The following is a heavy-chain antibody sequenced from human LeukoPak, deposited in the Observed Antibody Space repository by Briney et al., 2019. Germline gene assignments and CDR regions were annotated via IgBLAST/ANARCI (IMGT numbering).Heavy chain of an antibody. J-gene: IGHJ3*02. V-gene: IGHV4-31*03. CDR3: ARDFLRTASPDAFDI. CDR1: GGSISSGSYY. CDR2: IHYSGNT. D-gene: IGHD2-21*02. Sequence: KASETLSLTCTVSGGSISSGSYYWTWIRQHPGKGLEWIGYIHYSGNTYSNPSLKSRVTISVDTSTNQFSLNLTSVTAADTAMYYCARDFLRTASPDAFDIWGQGTMVTVSS.